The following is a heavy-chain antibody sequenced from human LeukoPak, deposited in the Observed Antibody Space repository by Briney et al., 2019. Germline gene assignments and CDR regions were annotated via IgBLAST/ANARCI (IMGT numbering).Heavy chain of an antibody. J-gene: IGHJ4*02. Sequence: GGSLRLSCAASGFTFSSYSMNWVRQAPGKGLEWVSSISSSSSYIYYADSVKGRLTISRDNAKNSLYLQMNSLRAEDTAVYYCARDRQYSYGDTDVDYWGQGTLVTVSS. V-gene: IGHV3-21*01. CDR2: ISSSSSYI. CDR3: ARDRQYSYGDTDVDY. D-gene: IGHD5-18*01. CDR1: GFTFSSYS.